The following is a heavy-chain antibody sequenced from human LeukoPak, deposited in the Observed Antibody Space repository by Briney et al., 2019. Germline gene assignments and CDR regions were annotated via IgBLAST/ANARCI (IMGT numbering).Heavy chain of an antibody. Sequence: GGSLRLSCAASGFTFSSYGMSWVRQAPGKGLEWVSAISGSGGSAYYADSVKGRFTISRDNSKNTLYLQMNSLRAEDTAVYYCANGAHYYDSSGYGYWGQGTLVTVSS. CDR1: GFTFSSYG. CDR2: ISGSGGSA. V-gene: IGHV3-23*01. J-gene: IGHJ4*02. D-gene: IGHD3-22*01. CDR3: ANGAHYYDSSGYGY.